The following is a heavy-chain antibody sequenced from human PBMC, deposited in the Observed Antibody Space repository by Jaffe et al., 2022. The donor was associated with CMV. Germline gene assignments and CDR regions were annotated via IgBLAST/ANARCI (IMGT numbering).Heavy chain of an antibody. CDR3: ARDFGIAAAGFDY. D-gene: IGHD6-13*01. CDR1: GFTFSSYE. J-gene: IGHJ4*02. CDR2: ISSSGSTI. Sequence: EVQLVESGGGLVQPGGSLRLSCAASGFTFSSYEMNWVRQAPGKGLEWVSYISSSGSTIYYADSVKGRFTISRDNAKNSLYLQMNSLRAEDTAVYYCARDFGIAAAGFDYWGQGTLVTVSS. V-gene: IGHV3-48*03.